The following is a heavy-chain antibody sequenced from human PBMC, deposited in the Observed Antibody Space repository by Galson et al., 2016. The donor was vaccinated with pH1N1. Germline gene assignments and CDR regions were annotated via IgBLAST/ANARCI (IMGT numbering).Heavy chain of an antibody. CDR1: GFSISTYW. J-gene: IGHJ4*02. Sequence: SLRLSCAASGFSISTYWMTWVRQPPGKGLEWVANIGQDGSKIYYVDSVKGRFTISRDNAKNSLYLQMNSLRREDTAVYYCARAIGAADSLWGQGTLVTVSS. CDR2: IGQDGSKI. CDR3: ARAIGAADSL. D-gene: IGHD6-13*01. V-gene: IGHV3-7*04.